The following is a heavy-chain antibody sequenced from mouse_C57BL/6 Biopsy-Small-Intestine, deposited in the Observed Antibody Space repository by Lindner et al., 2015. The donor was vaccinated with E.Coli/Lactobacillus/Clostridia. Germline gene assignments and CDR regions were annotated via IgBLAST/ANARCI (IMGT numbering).Heavy chain of an antibody. D-gene: IGHD2-3*01. CDR3: ARFRNGYYPYAMDY. V-gene: IGHV1-54*01. CDR1: GYAFTNYL. J-gene: IGHJ4*01. Sequence: VQLQESGAELVRPGTSVKVPCKASGYAFTNYLIEWVKQRPGQGLEWIGVINPGSGGTNYNEKFKGKATLTADKSSSTAYMQLSSLTSEDSAVYFCARFRNGYYPYAMDYWGQGTSVTVSS. CDR2: INPGSGGT.